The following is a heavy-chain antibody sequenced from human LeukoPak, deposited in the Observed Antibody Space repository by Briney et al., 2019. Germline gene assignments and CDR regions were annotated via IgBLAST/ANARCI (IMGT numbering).Heavy chain of an antibody. Sequence: NPGGSLRLSCLGSGFTFSGYSMSWVRQAPGKGLEWVSSISSTSNYINYADSVKGRFTISRDNAKNSLYLQMNSLRAEDTAVYYCARAIDYWGQGALVTVSS. CDR2: ISSTSNYI. CDR1: GFTFSGYS. CDR3: ARAIDY. J-gene: IGHJ4*02. V-gene: IGHV3-21*01.